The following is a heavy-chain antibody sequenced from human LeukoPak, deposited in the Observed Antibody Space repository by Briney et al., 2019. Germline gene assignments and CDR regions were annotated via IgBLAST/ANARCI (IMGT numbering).Heavy chain of an antibody. Sequence: GRSLRLSCEASGFTFSTYGMHWVRQAPGKGLECVAVIWYDGSNKYYADSVKGRFTISRGNSKNTLFLQMNSLRAEDTAVYYCTRGNYDSSGTFDYWGQGTLVTVSS. CDR2: IWYDGSNK. CDR3: TRGNYDSSGTFDY. CDR1: GFTFSTYG. D-gene: IGHD3-22*01. V-gene: IGHV3-33*01. J-gene: IGHJ4*02.